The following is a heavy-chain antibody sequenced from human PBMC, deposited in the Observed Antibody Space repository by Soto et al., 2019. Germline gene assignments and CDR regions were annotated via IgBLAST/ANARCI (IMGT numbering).Heavy chain of an antibody. CDR3: AWGGYWFDP. V-gene: IGHV3-7*04. Sequence: PGGSLRLSCAASGFTFSNYWMAWVRQAPGKGLEWVANIDQDGGEKYYVDSVKGRFTISRDNAKNSLYLHMNSLRAEDTAVYYCAWGGYWFDPWGQGTLVTVSS. J-gene: IGHJ5*02. D-gene: IGHD2-15*01. CDR2: IDQDGGEK. CDR1: GFTFSNYW.